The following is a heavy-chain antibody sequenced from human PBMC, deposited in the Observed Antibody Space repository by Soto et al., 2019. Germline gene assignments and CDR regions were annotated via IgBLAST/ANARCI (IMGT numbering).Heavy chain of an antibody. Sequence: ASVKVSCKVSGYTLTELSMHWVRQAPGKGLEWMGGFDPEDGETIYAQKFQGRVTMTEDTSTDTAYMELSSLRSEDTAVYYCAASSTMIVVVITNFDYWGQGTLVTVSS. CDR2: FDPEDGET. CDR3: AASSTMIVVVITNFDY. J-gene: IGHJ4*02. D-gene: IGHD3-22*01. CDR1: GYTLTELS. V-gene: IGHV1-24*01.